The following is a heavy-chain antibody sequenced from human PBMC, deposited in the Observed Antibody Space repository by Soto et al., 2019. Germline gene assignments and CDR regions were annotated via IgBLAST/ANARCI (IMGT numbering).Heavy chain of an antibody. CDR3: ARLVGATYTSDDY. J-gene: IGHJ4*02. CDR2: IIPIFGTA. D-gene: IGHD1-26*01. Sequence: SVKVSCKASGGTFSSYAISWVRQAPGQGLEWMGGIIPIFGTANYAQKFQGRVTITADESTSTAYMELSSLRSEDTAVYYCARLVGATYTSDDYWGQRTLVTVSS. CDR1: GGTFSSYA. V-gene: IGHV1-69*13.